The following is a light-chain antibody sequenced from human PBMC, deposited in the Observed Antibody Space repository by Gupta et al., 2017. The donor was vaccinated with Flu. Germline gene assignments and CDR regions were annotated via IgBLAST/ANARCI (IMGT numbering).Light chain of an antibody. CDR1: VVCREY. Sequence: LGKKVGITAQCEVVCREYDRWYQQKTAKASVLLIYEEKKRPSGSPDRFSGARSGNTASWTLNARQSEDEAEYYCISQARSNNLVFGGGTKRTVL. CDR3: ISQARSNNLV. J-gene: IGLJ3*02. CDR2: EEK. V-gene: IGLV3-19*01.